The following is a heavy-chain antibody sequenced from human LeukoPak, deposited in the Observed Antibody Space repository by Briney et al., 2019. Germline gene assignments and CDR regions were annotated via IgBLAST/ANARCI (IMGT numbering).Heavy chain of an antibody. CDR1: GGSFSGYY. Sequence: KPSETLSLTCAVYGGSFSGYYWSWIRQPPGKGLEWIGEINHSGSTNYNPSLKSRVTISVDTSKNQFSLKLSSVTAADTAVYYCARSYYGSGSYYYGMDVWGQGTTVTVSS. CDR3: ARSYYGSGSYYYGMDV. CDR2: INHSGST. V-gene: IGHV4-34*01. D-gene: IGHD3-10*01. J-gene: IGHJ6*02.